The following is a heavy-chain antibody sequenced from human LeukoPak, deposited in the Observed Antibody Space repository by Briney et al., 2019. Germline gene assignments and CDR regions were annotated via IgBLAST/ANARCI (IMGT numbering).Heavy chain of an antibody. Sequence: SETLSLTCAVYGGSFSGYYWSWIRQPPGKGLEWIGEINHSGSTNYNPSLKSRVTISVDTSKNQFSLKLSSVTAADTAVYYCARSAPLVLRYFDWLPNWFDPWGQGTLVTGSS. J-gene: IGHJ5*02. CDR2: INHSGST. V-gene: IGHV4-34*01. CDR1: GGSFSGYY. CDR3: ARSAPLVLRYFDWLPNWFDP. D-gene: IGHD3-9*01.